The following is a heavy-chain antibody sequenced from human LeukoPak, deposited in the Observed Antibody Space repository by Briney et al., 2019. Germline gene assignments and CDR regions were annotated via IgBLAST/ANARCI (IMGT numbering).Heavy chain of an antibody. CDR2: ISVEGESA. V-gene: IGHV3-23*01. CDR3: AQGYGNGWYPH. D-gene: IGHD6-19*01. Sequence: PGGSLRLSCTVSGFSVSTSGMSWVRQAQGKGLQTISAISVEGESAYYADSVKGRFTISRDNSKNTLYLQMNSLRVEDTAVYFCAQGYGNGWYPHWGQGSLVSVSS. J-gene: IGHJ4*02. CDR1: GFSVSTSG.